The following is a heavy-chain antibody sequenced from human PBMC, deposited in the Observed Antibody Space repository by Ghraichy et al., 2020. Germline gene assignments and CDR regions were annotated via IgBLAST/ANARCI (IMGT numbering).Heavy chain of an antibody. Sequence: ASVKVSCKASGYTFTSYDINWVRQATGQGLEWMGWMNPNSGNTGYAQKFQGRVTMTRNTSISTAYMELSSLRSEDTAVYYCARRVSSKARPKANWFDPWGQGTLVTVSS. CDR2: MNPNSGNT. CDR3: ARRVSSKARPKANWFDP. J-gene: IGHJ5*02. D-gene: IGHD6-6*01. CDR1: GYTFTSYD. V-gene: IGHV1-8*01.